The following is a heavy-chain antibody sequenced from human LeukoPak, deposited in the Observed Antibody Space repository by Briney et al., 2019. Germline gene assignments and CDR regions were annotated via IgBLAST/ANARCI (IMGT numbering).Heavy chain of an antibody. V-gene: IGHV4-38-2*02. CDR2: IYQSGST. J-gene: IGHJ6*03. Sequence: SETLSLTCAVSDYSISSGYYWGWIRQPPGKGLEWIGSIYQSGSTYYNPSLKSRVTISVDTSKNQFSLKLSSVTAADTAVYYCAREPNRYDILTGYSPYGGYMDVWGKGTTVTVSS. CDR1: DYSISSGYY. D-gene: IGHD3-9*01. CDR3: AREPNRYDILTGYSPYGGYMDV.